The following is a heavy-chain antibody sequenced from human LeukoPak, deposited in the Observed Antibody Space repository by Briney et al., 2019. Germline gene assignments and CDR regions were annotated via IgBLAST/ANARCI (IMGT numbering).Heavy chain of an antibody. CDR2: IIPIFGTA. CDR1: GGTFSSYA. J-gene: IGHJ3*02. D-gene: IGHD2-15*01. CDR3: AQVLGYAFDI. Sequence: ASVKVSCKASGGTFSSYAISWVRQAPGQGLEWMGGIIPIFGTANYAQKFQGRVTITADKSTGTAYMELSSLRSEDTAVYYCAQVLGYAFDIWGQGTMVTVSS. V-gene: IGHV1-69*06.